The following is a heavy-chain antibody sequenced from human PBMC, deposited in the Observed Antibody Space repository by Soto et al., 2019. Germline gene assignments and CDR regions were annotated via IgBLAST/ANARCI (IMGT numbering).Heavy chain of an antibody. J-gene: IGHJ3*02. CDR1: GFTFSSYA. D-gene: IGHD5-18*01. CDR3: ARDRDTAMVTVAFDI. Sequence: QVQLVESGGGVVQPGRSLRLSCAASGFTFSSYAMHWVRQAPGKGLEWVAVISYDGSNKYYADSVKGRFTISRDNSKNTLYLQMNSLRAEDTAVYYCARDRDTAMVTVAFDIWGQGTMVTVSS. V-gene: IGHV3-30-3*01. CDR2: ISYDGSNK.